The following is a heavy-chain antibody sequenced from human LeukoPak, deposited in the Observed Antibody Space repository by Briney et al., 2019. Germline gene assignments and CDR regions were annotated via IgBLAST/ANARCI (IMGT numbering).Heavy chain of an antibody. Sequence: SETLSLTCTVSGGSISSSSYYWGWIRQPPGMGLEWIGSIYHSGSTYYNPSLKSRVTISVDTSKNQFSLKLSSVTAADTAVYYCARGDIVATSWFDPWGQGTLVTVSS. D-gene: IGHD5-12*01. CDR1: GGSISSSSYY. V-gene: IGHV4-39*07. CDR3: ARGDIVATSWFDP. CDR2: IYHSGST. J-gene: IGHJ5*02.